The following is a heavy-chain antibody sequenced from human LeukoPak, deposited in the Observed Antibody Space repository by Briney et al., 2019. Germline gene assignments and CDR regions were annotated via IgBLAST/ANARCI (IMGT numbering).Heavy chain of an antibody. Sequence: GGSLRLSCAASGFTFSSYSMNWVRQAPGKGLEWVSSISSSSCYIYYADSVRGRFTISRDNAKNSLYLQMNSLRAEDTAVYYWARANYLYSSSWGWGPPGDAFDIWGQGTMVTVSS. D-gene: IGHD6-13*01. CDR1: GFTFSSYS. CDR3: ARANYLYSSSWGWGPPGDAFDI. CDR2: ISSSSCYI. V-gene: IGHV3-21*01. J-gene: IGHJ3*02.